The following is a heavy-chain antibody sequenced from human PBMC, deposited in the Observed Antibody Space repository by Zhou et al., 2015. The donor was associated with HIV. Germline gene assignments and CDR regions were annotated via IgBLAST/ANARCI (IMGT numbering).Heavy chain of an antibody. J-gene: IGHJ6*02. Sequence: QVQLVQSGAEVKKPGASVKVSCKASGYTFTSYGISWVRQAPGQGLEWMGWISAYNGNTNYAQKLQGRVTMTTDTSTSTAYMELRSLRSDDTAVYYCARGPHSLLAAAGTTTRRDWASYYYYGMDVVGPRGPRSPSP. CDR3: ARGPHSLLAAAGTTTRRDWASYYYYGMDV. CDR2: ISAYNGNT. D-gene: IGHD6-13*01. CDR1: GYTFTSYG. V-gene: IGHV1-18*01.